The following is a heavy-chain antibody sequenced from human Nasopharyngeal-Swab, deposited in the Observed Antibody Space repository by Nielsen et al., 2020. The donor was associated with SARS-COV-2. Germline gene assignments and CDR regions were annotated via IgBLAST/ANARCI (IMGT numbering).Heavy chain of an antibody. CDR1: GFTFNNYA. CDR2: IGGSGGST. J-gene: IGHJ4*02. V-gene: IGHV3-23*01. D-gene: IGHD3-10*01. Sequence: GESLKISCAASGFTFNNYAMTWVRQAPGKGLEWVSTIGGSGGSTYYADSVKGRFTISRDNSKNTLYLQMNILRAEDTALYYCAKNFYGSGSYLVSWGQGTLVTASS. CDR3: AKNFYGSGSYLVS.